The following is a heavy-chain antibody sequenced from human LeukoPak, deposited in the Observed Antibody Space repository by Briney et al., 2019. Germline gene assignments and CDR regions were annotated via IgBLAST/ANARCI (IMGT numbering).Heavy chain of an antibody. J-gene: IGHJ6*04. CDR3: VKDGGAGYYGSGSYYNYYYYYGMDV. CDR1: GFTFSSHA. Sequence: GGSLRLSCSASGFTFSSHAMHWVRQAPGKGLEYASAISSNGGSTYYADSVKGRFTISRDNSKNTLYLQMSSLRAEDTAVYYCVKDGGAGYYGSGSYYNYYYYYGMDVWGKGTTVTVSS. CDR2: ISSNGGST. D-gene: IGHD3-10*01. V-gene: IGHV3-64D*06.